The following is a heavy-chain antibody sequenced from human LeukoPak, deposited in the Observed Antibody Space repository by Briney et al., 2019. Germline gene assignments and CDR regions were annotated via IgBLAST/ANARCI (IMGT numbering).Heavy chain of an antibody. CDR2: INPSGGST. Sequence: GASVKVSYKASGYTFTSYYMHWVRQAPGQGLEWMGLINPSGGSTNYAQKFQGRVTMTRDTSTGTVYMELSSLRFEDSAMYYCARSWIRSGRVVGYFDFWGQGIPVTVSS. CDR1: GYTFTSYY. J-gene: IGHJ4*02. V-gene: IGHV1-46*01. CDR3: ARSWIRSGRVVGYFDF. D-gene: IGHD5-18*01.